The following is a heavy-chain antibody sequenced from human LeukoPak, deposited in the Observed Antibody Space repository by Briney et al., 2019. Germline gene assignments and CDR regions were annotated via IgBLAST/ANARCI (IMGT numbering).Heavy chain of an antibody. CDR2: DYYSGSS. Sequence: PSETLSLTCTVSGGSISSSSYYWGWIRQPPGKGLEWIGYDYYSGSSNYNPSLKSRVTISVDTSKNQFSLKMSSVTAADTAVYYCARDLKLDGSSGYYAFDIWGQGTMVTVSS. D-gene: IGHD3-22*01. CDR1: GGSISSSSYY. V-gene: IGHV4-61*01. CDR3: ARDLKLDGSSGYYAFDI. J-gene: IGHJ3*02.